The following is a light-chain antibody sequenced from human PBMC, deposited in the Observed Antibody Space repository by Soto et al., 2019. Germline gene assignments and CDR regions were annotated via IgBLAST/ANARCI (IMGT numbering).Light chain of an antibody. Sequence: QSALTQPASVSGSPGQSITISCTGTSSDVGGYNYVSWYQQHPGKAPKIMIYEVGHRPSGVSNRFSGSKSGYTPSLTISGLQAEDEADYYCSSYTSSSTLVFGTGTKLTVL. CDR1: SSDVGGYNY. CDR3: SSYTSSSTLV. J-gene: IGLJ1*01. V-gene: IGLV2-14*01. CDR2: EVG.